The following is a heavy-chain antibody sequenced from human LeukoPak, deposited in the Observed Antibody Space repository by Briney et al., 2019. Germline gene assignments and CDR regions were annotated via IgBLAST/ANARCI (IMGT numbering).Heavy chain of an antibody. CDR3: ARGRGTAMDYYYYGMDV. D-gene: IGHD5-18*01. V-gene: IGHV4-61*01. CDR2: IYYSGST. Sequence: SETLSLTCTVSGGSISSSSYYWSWIRQPPGKGLEWIGYIYYSGSTNYNPSLKSRVTISVDTSKNQFSLKLSSVTAADTAVYYCARGRGTAMDYYYYGMDVWGQGTTVTVSS. CDR1: GGSISSSSYY. J-gene: IGHJ6*02.